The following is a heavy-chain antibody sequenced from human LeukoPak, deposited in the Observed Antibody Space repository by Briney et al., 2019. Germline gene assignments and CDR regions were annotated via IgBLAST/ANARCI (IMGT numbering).Heavy chain of an antibody. D-gene: IGHD4-17*01. CDR2: IKPKTDGETT. V-gene: IGHV3-15*07. J-gene: IGHJ4*02. Sequence: PGGSLRLSCAASGFTFSNAYMNWVRQAPGKGLEWVGRIKPKTDGETTEYAAPVKDRFSISRDDSKSMMYLQMNSLKTEDTAVYYCASYTLTTPYFFDYWGQGTLVTVSS. CDR1: GFTFSNAY. CDR3: ASYTLTTPYFFDY.